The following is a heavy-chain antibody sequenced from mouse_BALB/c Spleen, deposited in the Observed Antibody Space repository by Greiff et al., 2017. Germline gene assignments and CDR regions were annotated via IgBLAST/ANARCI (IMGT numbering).Heavy chain of an antibody. CDR3: AHLGAMDY. D-gene: IGHD4-1*01. CDR1: GFSLTDYG. J-gene: IGHJ4*01. V-gene: IGHV2-6-5*01. Sequence: VKLVESGPGLVAPSQCLSISCTVSGFSLTDYGVSWIRQPPGKGLEWLGVIWGGGSTNYNSAPKSSLNISKDHSKSQVFLKMNSLQTDDTAMYYCAHLGAMDYWGQGTSVTVSS. CDR2: IWGGGST.